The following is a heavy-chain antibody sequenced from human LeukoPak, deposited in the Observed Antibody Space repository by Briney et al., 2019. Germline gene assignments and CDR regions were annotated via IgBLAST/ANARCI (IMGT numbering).Heavy chain of an antibody. Sequence: PSETLSLTCTVSGASISSYYWSWIRQPPGKGLEWIGHFYHSGNTNYNPSLKSRVTISVDTSKNQCSLNLSSVTAADTALYYCARGWGYIDDWGQGTLVTVSS. J-gene: IGHJ4*02. V-gene: IGHV4-59*01. CDR1: GASISSYY. CDR3: ARGWGYIDD. CDR2: FYHSGNT. D-gene: IGHD6-19*01.